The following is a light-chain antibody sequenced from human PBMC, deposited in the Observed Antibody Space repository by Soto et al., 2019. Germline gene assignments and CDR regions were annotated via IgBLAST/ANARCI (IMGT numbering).Light chain of an antibody. V-gene: IGKV1-39*01. Sequence: DIRMTQSPSTLSASVGDGVTITCRASQSINTFLNWYQQKPGKAPKLLIYAASSLQSGVPSRFGGSGSGTDFALSISNLQPEDFATYYCQQSFSNPLTFGPGTKVDFK. CDR2: AAS. J-gene: IGKJ3*01. CDR1: QSINTF. CDR3: QQSFSNPLT.